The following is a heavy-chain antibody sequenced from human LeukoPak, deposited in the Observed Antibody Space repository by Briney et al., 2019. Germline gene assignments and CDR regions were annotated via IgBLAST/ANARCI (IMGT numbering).Heavy chain of an antibody. J-gene: IGHJ4*02. CDR2: ITSGSNYI. CDR1: GFRFSHNS. CDR3: AGASSWYESFDY. Sequence: GGSLRLSCAASGFRFSHNSMTWVRQAPGEGLEWVSSITSGSNYIYYADSVKGRFTVSRDNTKNSLYLQMNSLRAEDTAVYYCAGASSWYESFDYWGQGTLVTVSS. D-gene: IGHD6-13*01. V-gene: IGHV3-21*01.